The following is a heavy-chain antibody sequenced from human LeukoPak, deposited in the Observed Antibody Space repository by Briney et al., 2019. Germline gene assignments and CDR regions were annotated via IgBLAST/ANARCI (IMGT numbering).Heavy chain of an antibody. Sequence: GGSLRLSCAASGFTFDDYAMHWVRHAPGKGLEWVSGISWNSGSIGYADSVKGRFTISRDNAKNSLYLQMNSLRAEDTALYYCATYSSSSGHYYYGMDVWGQGTTVTVSS. J-gene: IGHJ6*02. V-gene: IGHV3-9*01. CDR1: GFTFDDYA. CDR3: ATYSSSSGHYYYGMDV. CDR2: ISWNSGSI. D-gene: IGHD6-6*01.